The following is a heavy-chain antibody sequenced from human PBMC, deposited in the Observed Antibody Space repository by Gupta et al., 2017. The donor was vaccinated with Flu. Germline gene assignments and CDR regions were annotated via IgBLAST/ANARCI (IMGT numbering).Heavy chain of an antibody. CDR2: IDPTGTI. D-gene: IGHD6-19*01. CDR3: ARGFSSGWFSQAMGF. J-gene: IGHJ4*02. CDR1: EGAISGSY. Sequence: QVQLRQWGAGLLEPSATLSLTCPVYEGAISGSYWTWVRQPPGGGLEWIGEIDPTGTINYNPSLASRLTISVDTSQSQFSLRLTSVTAGDTAMYYCARGFSSGWFSQAMGFWGQGTLVSVSS. V-gene: IGHV4-34*02.